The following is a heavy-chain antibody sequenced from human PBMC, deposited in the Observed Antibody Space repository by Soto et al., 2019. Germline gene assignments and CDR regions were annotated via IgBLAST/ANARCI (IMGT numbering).Heavy chain of an antibody. V-gene: IGHV4-59*02. CDR2: VYYSGST. CDR1: GGSVSNSY. Sequence: SETLSLTCTVSGGSVSNSYWGWIRQPPGKGLEWVAYVYYSGSTNYNPSLGSRVTISVDKSKNQFSLKMTSVTGADTAVYYCGRGRSHECELLVQYFDYWGQGTLVTVSS. D-gene: IGHD1-26*01. CDR3: GRGRSHECELLVQYFDY. J-gene: IGHJ4*02.